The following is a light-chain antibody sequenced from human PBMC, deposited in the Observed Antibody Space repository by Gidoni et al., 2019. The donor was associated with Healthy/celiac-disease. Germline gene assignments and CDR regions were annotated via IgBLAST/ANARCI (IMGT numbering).Light chain of an antibody. Sequence: QSALTQPRSGSGSPGQAVTISCTGTSSEVDGYIYVSWYQPHPDKAPNLMIYAVSTRLSGVPDRFSGSNSGTTASLTTSVLQAEDEADYYCCSYAGSYPLVFGGGTMLTVL. J-gene: IGLJ2*01. V-gene: IGLV2-11*01. CDR3: CSYAGSYPLV. CDR1: SSEVDGYIY. CDR2: AVS.